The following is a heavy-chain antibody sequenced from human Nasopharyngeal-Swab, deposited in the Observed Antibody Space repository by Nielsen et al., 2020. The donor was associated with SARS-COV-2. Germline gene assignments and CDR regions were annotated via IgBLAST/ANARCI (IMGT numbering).Heavy chain of an antibody. D-gene: IGHD4-23*01. J-gene: IGHJ4*02. CDR2: IHYDGSA. V-gene: IGHV4-61*01. CDR1: GDSVSNDIFY. Sequence: SETLSLTCSVSGDSVSNDIFYWSWIRQPPGKGLEWLGYIHYDGSANYNLSLKSRVSMSVDTSRNQFSLKVTSVTAADTAVFYCARDYGGNSGFDYWGQGILVTVSS. CDR3: ARDYGGNSGFDY.